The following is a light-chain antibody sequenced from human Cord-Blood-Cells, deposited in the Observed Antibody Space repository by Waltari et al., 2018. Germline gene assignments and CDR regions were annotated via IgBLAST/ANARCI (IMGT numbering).Light chain of an antibody. CDR1: SSDVGGYNY. Sequence: QSALTQPASVSGSPGQSITISCTGTSSDVGGYNYVAWFQQHPGKPPKLMIYDVSKRPSGVSNRFSGSKSGTTASLTISGLQAEDEADYYCSSYTSSSTLVFGGGTKLTVL. CDR2: DVS. V-gene: IGLV2-14*03. J-gene: IGLJ3*02. CDR3: SSYTSSSTLV.